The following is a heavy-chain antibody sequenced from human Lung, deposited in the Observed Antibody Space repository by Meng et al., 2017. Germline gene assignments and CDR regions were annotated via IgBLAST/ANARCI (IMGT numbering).Heavy chain of an antibody. J-gene: IGHJ4*02. CDR2: ISTYNGNT. D-gene: IGHD3-22*01. CDR3: ARRGRYYDSSGLFDY. Sequence: QVQLVQSGAEVKKPGASVRVSCMASGYTFTFYGISWVRQAPGQGLEWMGWISTYNGNTKYAQTLQDRVTMTTDTSTSKVYMELRSLRSDDTAVYYCARRGRYYDSSGLFDYWGQGTLVTVSS. CDR1: GYTFTFYG. V-gene: IGHV1-18*01.